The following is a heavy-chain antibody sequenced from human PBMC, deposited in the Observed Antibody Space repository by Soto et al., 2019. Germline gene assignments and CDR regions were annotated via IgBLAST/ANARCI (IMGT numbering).Heavy chain of an antibody. CDR3: AGRSALTQYYFDS. J-gene: IGHJ4*01. D-gene: IGHD3-3*01. CDR2: AYYSGTT. CDR1: GASFSGSY. Sequence: PSETLSLTCAVSGASFSGSYWSWIRQPPGKGLEWIGYAYYSGTTVYNPSLKSRVSISVDTSKKYVSLRLNSVTAADTAVYCCAGRSALTQYYFDSWGHGTLVTVYS. V-gene: IGHV4-59*13.